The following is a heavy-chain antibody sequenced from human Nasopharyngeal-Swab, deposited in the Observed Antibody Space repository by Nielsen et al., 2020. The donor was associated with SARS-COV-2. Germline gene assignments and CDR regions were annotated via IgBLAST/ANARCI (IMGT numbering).Heavy chain of an antibody. J-gene: IGHJ4*02. Sequence: GESLKISCEASGFTLNSYTMHWVRQAPGKGLEWVAVVLYDGTTKYYADSVKGRFTISRDTSENTLYLQMNSLRPEDTAVYYCAREADSHDFWGQGTLVTVSS. CDR1: GFTLNSYT. CDR3: AREADSHDF. V-gene: IGHV3-30-3*01. CDR2: VLYDGTTK.